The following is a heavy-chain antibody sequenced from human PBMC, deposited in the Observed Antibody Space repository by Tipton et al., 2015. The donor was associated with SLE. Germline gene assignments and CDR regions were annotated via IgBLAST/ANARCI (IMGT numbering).Heavy chain of an antibody. CDR3: ARPTHYYDSLGFSSGAFDI. J-gene: IGHJ3*02. D-gene: IGHD3-22*01. V-gene: IGHV3-48*03. Sequence: SLRLSCAASGFTFSSFEMNRVRQAPGKGLEWLSYMSSRGTTLYYADSVRGRFTISRDNAKNSLFLQMNSLRAEDTAVYYCARPTHYYDSLGFSSGAFDIWGRGTRVTVSS. CDR2: MSSRGTTL. CDR1: GFTFSSFE.